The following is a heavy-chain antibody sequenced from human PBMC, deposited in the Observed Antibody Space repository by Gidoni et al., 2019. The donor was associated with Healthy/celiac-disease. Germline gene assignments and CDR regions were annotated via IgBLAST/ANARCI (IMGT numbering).Heavy chain of an antibody. D-gene: IGHD5-18*01. Sequence: QLQLQESGPGLVKPSETLSLTCTVSGGSISSSSYYWGWIRQPPGKGLEWIGSIYYSGSTYYNPSLKRRVTISVDTSKNQFSLKLSSVTAADTAVYYCARRIQLWSFDYWGQGTLVTVSS. V-gene: IGHV4-39*01. J-gene: IGHJ4*02. CDR2: IYYSGST. CDR3: ARRIQLWSFDY. CDR1: GGSISSSSYY.